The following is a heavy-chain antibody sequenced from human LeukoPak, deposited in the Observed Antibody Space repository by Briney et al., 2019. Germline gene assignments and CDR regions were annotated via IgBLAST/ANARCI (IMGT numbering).Heavy chain of an antibody. D-gene: IGHD3-10*01. J-gene: IGHJ4*02. CDR1: GFTVSGNY. V-gene: IGHV3-66*01. Sequence: GGSLRLSCAASGFTVSGNYMSWVRQAPGKGLEWPSVIHRGGNTYYADSVKCRFTISRDSSKNTVFLQMDSLRAEDTAVYYCARDPGYGLGVDYGDYWGQGTLVTVSS. CDR3: ARDPGYGLGVDYGDY. CDR2: IHRGGNT.